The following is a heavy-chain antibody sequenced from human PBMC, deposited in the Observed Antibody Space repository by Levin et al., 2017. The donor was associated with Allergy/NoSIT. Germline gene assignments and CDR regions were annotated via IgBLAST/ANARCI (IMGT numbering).Heavy chain of an antibody. D-gene: IGHD2-2*01. CDR2: VSAYNGNT. CDR3: VRDGPIVVVPSASPHMDP. CDR1: GYTFSNFG. V-gene: IGHV1-18*01. J-gene: IGHJ5*02. Sequence: GGSLRLSCKASGYTFSNFGFSWVRQAPGQGLEWMGWVSAYNGNTNYAQKFQGRVTMTTDTSTNTGFMELRSLRSDDTAVYYCVRDGPIVVVPSASPHMDPWGQGTLVTVSS.